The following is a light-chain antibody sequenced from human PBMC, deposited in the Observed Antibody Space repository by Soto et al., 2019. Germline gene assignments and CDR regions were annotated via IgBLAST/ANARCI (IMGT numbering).Light chain of an antibody. J-gene: IGKJ2*01. Sequence: EIVLTQSPGTLSLSPGERATLSCRASQSVTSTFLAWYQRKAGQAPRLLIFAASSRATGVPDRFSGSGSETDFTLTISRLEPEDFALYYCQQYGNTPPTFGQGTKLEI. CDR3: QQYGNTPPT. CDR2: AAS. CDR1: QSVTSTF. V-gene: IGKV3-20*01.